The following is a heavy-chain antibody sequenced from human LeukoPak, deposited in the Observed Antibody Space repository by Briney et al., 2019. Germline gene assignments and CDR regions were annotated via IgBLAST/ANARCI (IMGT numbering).Heavy chain of an antibody. Sequence: PGGSLRLSCAASGFTSSSYSMNWVRQAPGKGLEWVSSISSSSSYIYYADSVKGRFTISRDNAKNSLYLQMNSLRAEDTAVYYCARARLGYCSSTSCYFNWFDPWGQGTLVTVSS. CDR2: ISSSSSYI. CDR3: ARARLGYCSSTSCYFNWFDP. J-gene: IGHJ5*02. D-gene: IGHD2-2*01. V-gene: IGHV3-21*01. CDR1: GFTSSSYS.